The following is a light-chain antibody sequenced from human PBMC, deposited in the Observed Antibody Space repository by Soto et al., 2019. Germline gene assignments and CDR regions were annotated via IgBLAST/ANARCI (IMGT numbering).Light chain of an antibody. CDR3: QQSYSTHRVT. CDR1: QSISRY. V-gene: IGKV1-39*01. J-gene: IGKJ5*01. CDR2: AAS. Sequence: DIQMTQSPSSLSASLGDRVTITCRASQSISRYLNWYQQKPGKAPKLLIYAASSLQSGVPSRFSGSGSGTDFTLTISSLQHEDFANYYCQQSYSTHRVTFGQGTRLEIK.